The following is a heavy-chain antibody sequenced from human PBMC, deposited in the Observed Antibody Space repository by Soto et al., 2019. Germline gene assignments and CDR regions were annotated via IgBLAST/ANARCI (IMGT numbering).Heavy chain of an antibody. CDR2: ISYDGKNK. CDR3: AKGGSSGSEPLDD. J-gene: IGHJ4*02. Sequence: QVQLVESGGGMVQPGRSLRLSCAASGFTFSFYGMHWVRQAPGKGLELLAVISYDGKNKFYADSVKGRYTISRDNSKNPMSLQMSRLRTEDTAAYYRAKGGSSGSEPLDDWGQGTLVTVSS. CDR1: GFTFSFYG. D-gene: IGHD6-6*01. V-gene: IGHV3-30*18.